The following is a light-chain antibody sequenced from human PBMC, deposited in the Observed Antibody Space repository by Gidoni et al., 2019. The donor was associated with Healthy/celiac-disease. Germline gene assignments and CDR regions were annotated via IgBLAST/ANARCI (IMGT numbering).Light chain of an antibody. Sequence: QSALTQPPSASGSPGPSVTISCTGTSSDVGCYNYASWYQKHPGKAPKLMIYEVSKRPSGVPDRFSGSRSGNTASLTVSGLQAEDVADYYCSSYAGSLYVFGTGTKVTVL. CDR2: EVS. CDR1: SSDVGCYNY. J-gene: IGLJ1*01. CDR3: SSYAGSLYV. V-gene: IGLV2-8*01.